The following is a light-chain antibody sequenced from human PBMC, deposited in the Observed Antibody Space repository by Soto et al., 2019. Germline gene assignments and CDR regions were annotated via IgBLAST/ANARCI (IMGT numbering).Light chain of an antibody. J-gene: IGKJ5*01. CDR3: QQYNNWPAIT. Sequence: EIVMTHSPATLSVSPGATATLSCRASQSVRSNLAWYQQKPGQAPRLLIYGAPTRATGIPATFSGSGSGTQFILTISSLQSEDFAVYYCQQYNNWPAITLGQGTRLEIK. V-gene: IGKV3D-15*01. CDR2: GAP. CDR1: QSVRSN.